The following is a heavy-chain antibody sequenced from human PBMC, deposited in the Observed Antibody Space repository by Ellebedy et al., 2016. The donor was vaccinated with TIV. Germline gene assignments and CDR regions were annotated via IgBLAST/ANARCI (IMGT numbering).Heavy chain of an antibody. CDR3: ARTDPWQPIDD. CDR1: GGFVNSSRHY. Sequence: MPSETLSLTCDVSGGFVNSSRHYWAWIRQPPGKGLEWIGGVYYSGRPYYNPSFKSRVTLSADTSKNQFSMNLRTVTAADTAVYYCARTDPWQPIDDWGQGILVSVSS. V-gene: IGHV4-39*01. D-gene: IGHD2-21*02. J-gene: IGHJ4*02. CDR2: VYYSGRP.